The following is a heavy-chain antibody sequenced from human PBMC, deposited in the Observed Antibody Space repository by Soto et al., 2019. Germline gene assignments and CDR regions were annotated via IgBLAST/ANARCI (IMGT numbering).Heavy chain of an antibody. J-gene: IGHJ6*02. CDR1: GYSFTSYW. Sequence: PGESLKISCKGSGYSFTSYWISWVRQMPGKGLEWMGRIDPSDPYTNYSPSFQGHVTISADKSISTAYLQLSSLKASDTAMYYCASSPRGYCSSTSCRELGNYYGMDVWGQGTTVTVSS. V-gene: IGHV5-10-1*01. CDR2: IDPSDPYT. D-gene: IGHD2-2*01. CDR3: ASSPRGYCSSTSCRELGNYYGMDV.